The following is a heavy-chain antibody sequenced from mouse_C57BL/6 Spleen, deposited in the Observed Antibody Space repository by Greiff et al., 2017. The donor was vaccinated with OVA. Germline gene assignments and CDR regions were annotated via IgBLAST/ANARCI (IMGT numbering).Heavy chain of an antibody. CDR3: ASSYYYGSSFSFAY. J-gene: IGHJ3*01. CDR2: IRNKANGYTT. D-gene: IGHD1-1*01. CDR1: GFTFTDYY. Sequence: EVKVVESGGGLVQPGGSLSLSCAASGFTFTDYYMSWVRQPPGKALEWLGFIRNKANGYTTEYSASVKGRFTISRDNSQSILYLQMNALRAEDSATYYCASSYYYGSSFSFAYWGQGTLVTVSA. V-gene: IGHV7-3*01.